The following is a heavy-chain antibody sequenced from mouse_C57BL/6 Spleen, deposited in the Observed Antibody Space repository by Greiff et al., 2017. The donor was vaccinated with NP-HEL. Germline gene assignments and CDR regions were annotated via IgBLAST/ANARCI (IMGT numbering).Heavy chain of an antibody. CDR1: GYTFTSYW. CDR2: INPSNGGT. Sequence: VQLQQSGTDLVKPGASVKLSCKASGYTFTSYWMHWVKQRPGQGLEWIGNINPSNGGTNYNEKFKSKATLTVDKSSSTAYMQLSSLTSEDSAVYYCARWGRGWDVDFDYWGQGTTLTVSS. J-gene: IGHJ2*01. D-gene: IGHD4-1*01. CDR3: ARWGRGWDVDFDY. V-gene: IGHV1-53*01.